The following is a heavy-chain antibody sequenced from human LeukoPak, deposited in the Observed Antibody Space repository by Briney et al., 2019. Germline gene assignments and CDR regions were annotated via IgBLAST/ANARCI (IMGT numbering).Heavy chain of an antibody. D-gene: IGHD1-26*01. CDR1: GASISSYY. V-gene: IGHV4-4*07. Sequence: SETLSLTCTVSGASISSYYWSWIRQPAGKGLEWVGRIYTSGNTNYNSSLKSRVTMSVDTSKNQFSLKLSSVTAADTAVYYCARTQSQSGTYRYYFGYWGQGTLVTVSS. CDR3: ARTQSQSGTYRYYFGY. CDR2: IYTSGNT. J-gene: IGHJ4*02.